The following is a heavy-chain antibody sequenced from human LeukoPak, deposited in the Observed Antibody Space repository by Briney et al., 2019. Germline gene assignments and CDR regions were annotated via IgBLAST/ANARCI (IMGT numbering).Heavy chain of an antibody. CDR2: IHPSGRA. J-gene: IGHJ5*02. CDR1: RASMSSYF. D-gene: IGHD2-15*01. V-gene: IGHV4-4*07. CDR3: ARGDFYNGGGRNWFDL. Sequence: SETLSLTCTVSRASMSSYFWTWIRQPAGKGLEWIGRIHPSGRANYNPSLKSRVTMSVDTSNNQYSLSLGSVTAADTAIYYCARGDFYNGGGRNWFDLWGQGALVTVSS.